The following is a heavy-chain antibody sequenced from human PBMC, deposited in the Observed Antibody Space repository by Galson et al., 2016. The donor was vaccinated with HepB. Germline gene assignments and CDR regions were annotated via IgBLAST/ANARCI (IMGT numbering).Heavy chain of an antibody. V-gene: IGHV3-30*18. CDR3: AKRHEYCPPVGCSVDY. CDR2: DSMDGRRK. D-gene: IGHD3-10*02. J-gene: IGHJ4*02. Sequence: SLRLSCAASGFIFRGYGMHWVRQAPGKGLEWVAADSMDGRRKFYEDSVRGRFTISRDNSNNMLFLQMDSLRPDDTAVYYCAKRHEYCPPVGCSVDYWGQGTLVSVSS. CDR1: GFIFRGYG.